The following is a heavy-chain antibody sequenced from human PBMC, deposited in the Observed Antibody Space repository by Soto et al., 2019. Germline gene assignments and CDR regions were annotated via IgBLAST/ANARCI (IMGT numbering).Heavy chain of an antibody. V-gene: IGHV4-59*01. J-gene: IGHJ4*02. CDR3: ARVLTPDIVATTEFDY. D-gene: IGHD5-12*01. CDR1: GGSISSYY. Sequence: SETLSLTCTVSGGSISSYYWSWIRQPPGKGLEWIGYIYYSGSTNYNSSLKSRVTISVDTSKNQFSLKLSSVTAADTAVYYCARVLTPDIVATTEFDYWGQGTLVTVSS. CDR2: IYYSGST.